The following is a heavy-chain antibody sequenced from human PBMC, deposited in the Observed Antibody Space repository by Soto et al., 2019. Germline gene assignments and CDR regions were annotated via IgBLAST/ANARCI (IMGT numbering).Heavy chain of an antibody. J-gene: IGHJ4*02. Sequence: GGSLRLSCAASGFTFSSYAMSWVRQAPGKGLEWVAVISDDGSNKYYADSVKGRFTISRDNSKNTLYLQMNSLRAEDTAVYYCAKDLGYSGYDFFDYWGQGTLVTVSS. V-gene: IGHV3-30*02. CDR1: GFTFSSYA. CDR2: ISDDGSNK. CDR3: AKDLGYSGYDFFDY. D-gene: IGHD5-12*01.